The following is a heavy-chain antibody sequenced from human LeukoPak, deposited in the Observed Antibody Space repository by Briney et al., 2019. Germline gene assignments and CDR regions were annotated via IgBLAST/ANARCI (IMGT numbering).Heavy chain of an antibody. CDR1: GYSFTGNY. J-gene: IGHJ5*02. CDR3: ARELEAAGKGKWFDL. CDR2: INPNSGGT. D-gene: IGHD6-13*01. Sequence: ASVKVSCKASGYSFTGNYIHWVRQAPGQGLEWMGWINPNSGGTYYTQNFQGRVTMTRDTSITTAYMELRSLRSDDTAVYYCARELEAAGKGKWFDLWGQGTLVTVSS. V-gene: IGHV1-2*02.